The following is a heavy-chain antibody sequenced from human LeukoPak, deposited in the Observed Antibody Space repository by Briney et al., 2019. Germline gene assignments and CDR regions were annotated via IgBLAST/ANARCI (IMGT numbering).Heavy chain of an antibody. J-gene: IGHJ4*02. CDR3: ARGYYDSSGYYSSPFDY. Sequence: ASVKVSCKASGYTFTSYGISWVRQAPGQGLEWMGWISAYNGNTSYAQKLQGRVTMTTDTSTSTAYMELRSLRSDDTAVYYYARGYYDSSGYYSSPFDYWGQGTLVTVSS. V-gene: IGHV1-18*01. D-gene: IGHD3-22*01. CDR2: ISAYNGNT. CDR1: GYTFTSYG.